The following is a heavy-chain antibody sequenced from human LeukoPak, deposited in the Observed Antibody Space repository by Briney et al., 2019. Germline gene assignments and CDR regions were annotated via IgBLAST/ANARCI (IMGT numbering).Heavy chain of an antibody. J-gene: IGHJ4*02. D-gene: IGHD2-15*01. CDR2: ISYDGRNK. CDR3: ARETERLLYY. V-gene: IGHV3-30*04. Sequence: GGSLGLSCAASGFTFSSYAMHWVRQAPGKGLEWVAVISYDGRNKYYADSVKGRFTISRDNSKNTLYLQMNSLRAEDTAVYYCARETERLLYYWGQGTLVTVSS. CDR1: GFTFSSYA.